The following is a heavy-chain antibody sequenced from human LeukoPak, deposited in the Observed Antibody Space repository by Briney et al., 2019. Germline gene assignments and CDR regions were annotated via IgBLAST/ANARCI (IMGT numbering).Heavy chain of an antibody. CDR3: AGVPLEMVRGVSNSVYAFDI. V-gene: IGHV4-4*07. CDR1: GGSISSYY. CDR2: IYTSGST. Sequence: SETLSLTCTVSGGSISSYYWSWIRRPAGKGLEWIGRIYTSGSTNYNPSLKSRVTMSVDTSKNQFSPKLSSVTAADTAVYYCAGVPLEMVRGVSNSVYAFDIWGQGTMVTVSS. J-gene: IGHJ3*02. D-gene: IGHD3-10*01.